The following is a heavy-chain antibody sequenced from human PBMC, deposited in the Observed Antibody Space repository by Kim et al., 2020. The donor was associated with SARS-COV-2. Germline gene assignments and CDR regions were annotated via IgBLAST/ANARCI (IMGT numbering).Heavy chain of an antibody. D-gene: IGHD3-3*01. CDR3: ARVDDFWRYY. CDR2: IYYSVST. CDR1: GGSISSGGYY. Sequence: SETLSLTCTVSGGSISSGGYYWSWIRQHPGKGLEWIGYIYYSVSTYYNPSLKSRVTISVDTSKNQFSLKLSSVTAADTAVYYCARVDDFWRYYWGQGTLVTVSS. J-gene: IGHJ4*02. V-gene: IGHV4-31*03.